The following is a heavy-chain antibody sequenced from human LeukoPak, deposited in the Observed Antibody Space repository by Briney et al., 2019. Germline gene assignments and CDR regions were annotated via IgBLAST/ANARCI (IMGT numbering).Heavy chain of an antibody. CDR2: IKPDGSEK. Sequence: GGSLRLSCAASGFTFSNYWMSWVRQAPGKGLEWLANIKPDGSEKYYVDSVKGRFSISRDNVRNALYLQMNSLRVGDTALYYCARGDFWSGDYTDAFDVWGQGTMVTVPS. CDR3: ARGDFWSGDYTDAFDV. J-gene: IGHJ3*01. CDR1: GFTFSNYW. V-gene: IGHV3-7*04. D-gene: IGHD3-3*01.